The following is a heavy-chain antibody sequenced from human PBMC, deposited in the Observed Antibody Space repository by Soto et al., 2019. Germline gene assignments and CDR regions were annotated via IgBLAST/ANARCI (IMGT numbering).Heavy chain of an antibody. Sequence: QVQLVASGGGVVQPGRSLRLSCAASGFTFSSYGMHWVRQAPGKGLEWVAVISYDGSNKYYADSVKGRFTISRDNSKNTLYLQMNSLRAEDTAVYYCAKDLVAEGPDGMDVWGQGTTVTVSS. CDR1: GFTFSSYG. J-gene: IGHJ6*02. V-gene: IGHV3-30*18. D-gene: IGHD6-13*01. CDR2: ISYDGSNK. CDR3: AKDLVAEGPDGMDV.